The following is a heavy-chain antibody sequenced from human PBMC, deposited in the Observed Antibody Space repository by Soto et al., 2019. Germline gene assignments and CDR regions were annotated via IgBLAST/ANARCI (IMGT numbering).Heavy chain of an antibody. CDR1: GFIFSDYA. CDR2: ISASGGNI. J-gene: IGHJ2*01. CDR3: AKVAGGLGYFDL. D-gene: IGHD3-16*01. Sequence: GGSLRLSCVASGFIFSDYAMTWVRQAPGKGLQWVATISASGGNIEYADSLKGRFTISRDSSKNSVYLQLSGLTADDTPVHYCAKVAGGLGYFDLWGRGTLVTVSS. V-gene: IGHV3-23*01.